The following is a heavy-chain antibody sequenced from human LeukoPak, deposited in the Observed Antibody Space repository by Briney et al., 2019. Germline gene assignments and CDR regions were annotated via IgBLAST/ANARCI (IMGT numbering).Heavy chain of an antibody. J-gene: IGHJ6*03. CDR2: IRYDGNSK. V-gene: IGHV3-30*02. D-gene: IGHD5-18*01. Sequence: GGSLRLSCAASGFSFSSYGMHWVRQAPGKGLEWVAFIRYDGNSKYYADSVKGRFIISRDNSKDTLYLQMNSLRTEDTAVYYCAKVDTAIVSYYYYYMDVWGKGTTVAVSS. CDR3: AKVDTAIVSYYYYYMDV. CDR1: GFSFSSYG.